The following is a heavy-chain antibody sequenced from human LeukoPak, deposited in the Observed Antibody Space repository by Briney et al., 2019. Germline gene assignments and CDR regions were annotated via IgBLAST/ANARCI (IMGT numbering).Heavy chain of an antibody. D-gene: IGHD3-22*01. Sequence: GGSLRLSCAASGFTFSDYYMSWIRQAPGKGLEWVSYISSSGSTIYYADSVKGRFTISRDNAKNSLYLQMNSLRAEDTAVYYCASPTVYYYDSRMSWFDPWGQGILVTVSS. CDR3: ASPTVYYYDSRMSWFDP. CDR1: GFTFSDYY. V-gene: IGHV3-11*01. J-gene: IGHJ5*02. CDR2: ISSSGSTI.